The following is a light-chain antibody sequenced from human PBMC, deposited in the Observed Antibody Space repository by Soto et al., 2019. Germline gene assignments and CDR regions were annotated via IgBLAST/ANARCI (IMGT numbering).Light chain of an antibody. V-gene: IGLV2-8*01. CDR2: EVN. J-gene: IGLJ1*01. Sequence: ALTQPPSASGSPGQSVAISCTGTSSDVGGYNYVSWYQQHPGKAPKLMIYEVNKRPSGVPDRFSGSKSGNTASLTVSGLQAEDEDDYYCRSYAGRSNVFGTGTKV. CDR1: SSDVGGYNY. CDR3: RSYAGRSNV.